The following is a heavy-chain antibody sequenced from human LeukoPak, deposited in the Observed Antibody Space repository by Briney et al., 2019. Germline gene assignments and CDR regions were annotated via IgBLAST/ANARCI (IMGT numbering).Heavy chain of an antibody. V-gene: IGHV4-4*07. CDR2: IYTSGST. J-gene: IGHJ5*02. CDR3: ARDGAEDIVVVPAARDDNWFDP. Sequence: SETLSLTCTVSGGSISSYYWSWIQQPAGKGLEWIGRIYTSGSTNYNPSLKSRVTMSVDTSKNQFSLKLSSVTAADTAVYYCARDGAEDIVVVPAARDDNWFDPWGQGTLVTVSS. D-gene: IGHD2-2*01. CDR1: GGSISSYY.